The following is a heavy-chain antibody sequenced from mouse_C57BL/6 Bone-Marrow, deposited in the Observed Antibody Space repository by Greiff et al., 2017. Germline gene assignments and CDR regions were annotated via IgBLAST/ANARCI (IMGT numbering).Heavy chain of an antibody. CDR3: ARGNNNYLYAMDY. CDR1: GFTFSSYG. Sequence: EVKLMESGGDLVKPGGSLKLSCAASGFTFSSYGMSWVRQTPDTRLEWVATISSGGSYTYYPDNVKGRFTISRDNAKNNLYLQMSHLESEDTAMYYCARGNNNYLYAMDYWGQGTSVTVSS. CDR2: ISSGGSYT. D-gene: IGHD2-5*01. V-gene: IGHV5-4*03. J-gene: IGHJ4*01.